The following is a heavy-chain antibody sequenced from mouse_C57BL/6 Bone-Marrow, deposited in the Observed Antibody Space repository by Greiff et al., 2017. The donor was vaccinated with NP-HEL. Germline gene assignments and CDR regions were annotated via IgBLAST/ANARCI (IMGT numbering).Heavy chain of an antibody. CDR2: IWSGGST. V-gene: IGHV2-2*01. D-gene: IGHD1-1*01. Sequence: VKLVESGPGLVQPSQSLSITCTVSGFSLTSYGVHWVRQSPGKGLEWLGVIWSGGSTDYNAAFISRLSISKDNSKSQVFFKMNSLQADDTAIYYCARENPYGSSYTGYFDVWGTGTTVTVSS. CDR3: ARENPYGSSYTGYFDV. J-gene: IGHJ1*03. CDR1: GFSLTSYG.